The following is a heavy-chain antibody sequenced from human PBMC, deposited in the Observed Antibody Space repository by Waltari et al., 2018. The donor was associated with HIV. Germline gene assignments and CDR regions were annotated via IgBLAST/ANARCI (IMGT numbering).Heavy chain of an antibody. CDR3: AREGVDHYGDYEYGLDI. CDR2: LKEDGSET. Sequence: QLVESGGGLVQPGESLKISCLGSGFTLSSFSMAWVRQAPGKGLEWVAHLKEDGSETKYVDSAKGRFTIFRDNSKNSLYLQMNNLRVDDTAIYFCAREGVDHYGDYEYGLDIWGRGTVVTVS. J-gene: IGHJ3*02. D-gene: IGHD4-17*01. CDR1: GFTLSSFS. V-gene: IGHV3-7*03.